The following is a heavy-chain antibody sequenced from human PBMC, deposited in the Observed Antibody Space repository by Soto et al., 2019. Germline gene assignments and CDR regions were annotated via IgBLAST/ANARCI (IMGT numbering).Heavy chain of an antibody. V-gene: IGHV3-23*01. CDR3: AKVLSKNYYYPFDF. J-gene: IGHJ4*02. CDR1: GFTFSDYA. CDR2: ISGGSSVT. D-gene: IGHD3-10*01. Sequence: GWALLLSCPASGFTFSDYAMTWVRQAPGKGLEWVSTISGGSSVTYYGDSVKGRFTISRDNAKKTLFLQLNRLSAEDTATYYCAKVLSKNYYYPFDFWGQGTQVTVSS.